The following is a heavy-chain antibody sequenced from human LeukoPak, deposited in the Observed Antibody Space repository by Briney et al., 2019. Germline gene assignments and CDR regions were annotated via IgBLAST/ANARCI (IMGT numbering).Heavy chain of an antibody. CDR3: ARDFPNAPRASPFDY. CDR1: GFTFSSYS. J-gene: IGHJ4*02. V-gene: IGHV3-21*01. CDR2: ISSSSSYI. Sequence: GGSLRLSCAASGFTFSSYSMNWVRQAPGKGLEWVSSISSSSSYIYYADSVKGRFTISRDNAKNSLYLQMNSLRAEDTAVYYCARDFPNAPRASPFDYWGQGTLVTVPS. D-gene: IGHD2-2*01.